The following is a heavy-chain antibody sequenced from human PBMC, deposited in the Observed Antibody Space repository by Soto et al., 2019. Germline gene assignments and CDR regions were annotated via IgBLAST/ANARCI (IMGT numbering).Heavy chain of an antibody. J-gene: IGHJ6*04. CDR3: AETYYYDSSGYRPYYYYGMDG. D-gene: IGHD3-22*01. CDR1: GGTFSSYA. CDR2: IIPIFGTA. Sequence: ASVKVSCKASGGTFSSYAISWVRQAPGQGLERMGGIIPIFGTANYAQKFQGRVTITADESTSTAYMELSSLRSEDTAVYYCAETYYYDSSGYRPYYYYGMDGWGKGTTVTVAS. V-gene: IGHV1-69*13.